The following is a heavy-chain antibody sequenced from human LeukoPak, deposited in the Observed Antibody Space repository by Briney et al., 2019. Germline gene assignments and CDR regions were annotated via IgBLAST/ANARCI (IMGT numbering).Heavy chain of an antibody. CDR2: IYSGGST. CDR3: ASRIATAGSVDY. D-gene: IGHD6-13*01. V-gene: IGHV3-53*01. J-gene: IGHJ4*02. CDR1: GFTFSSYA. Sequence: PGGSLRLSCAASGFTFSSYAMSWVRQAPGKGLEWVSVIYSGGSTYYADSVKGRFTISRDNSKNTLHLQMNTLRAEDTAVYYCASRIATAGSVDYWGQGTLVTVSS.